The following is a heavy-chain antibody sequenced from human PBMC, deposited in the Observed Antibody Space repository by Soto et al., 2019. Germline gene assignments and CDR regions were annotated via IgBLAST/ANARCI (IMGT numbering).Heavy chain of an antibody. J-gene: IGHJ3*02. CDR1: GGSISRLY. Sequence: QVQLQESGPGLVKPSETLSLTCTVSGGSISRLYWSWIRQPPGEGLEWIGYIFHSGSTNFNPSLKSRVTLSIDTSKNQFSLKLTSVTAADTAVYYCARAWYYYDRSGFYHAFDIWGQGTMVTVS. V-gene: IGHV4-59*11. CDR2: IFHSGST. CDR3: ARAWYYYDRSGFYHAFDI. D-gene: IGHD3-22*01.